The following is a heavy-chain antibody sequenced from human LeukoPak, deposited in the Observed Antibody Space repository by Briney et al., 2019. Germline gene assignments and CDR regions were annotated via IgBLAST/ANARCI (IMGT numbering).Heavy chain of an antibody. Sequence: GGSLRLSCAASGFTFSSYGMHWVRQAPGKGLEWVSAISGSGGSTYYADSVKGRFTISRDNSKNTLYLQMNSLRAEDTAVYYCAKDLAPYGSGSSFDYWGQGTLVTVSS. V-gene: IGHV3-23*01. CDR2: ISGSGGST. J-gene: IGHJ4*02. CDR3: AKDLAPYGSGSSFDY. D-gene: IGHD3-10*01. CDR1: GFTFSSYG.